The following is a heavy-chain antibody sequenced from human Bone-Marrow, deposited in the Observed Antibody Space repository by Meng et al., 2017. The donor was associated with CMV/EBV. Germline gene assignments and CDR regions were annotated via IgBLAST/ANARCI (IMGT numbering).Heavy chain of an antibody. V-gene: IGHV3-7*01. CDR2: IKQDGSEK. CDR1: GFTFSSYW. J-gene: IGHJ6*02. CDR3: ARGYYDFWSGGGGMDV. Sequence: GGSLRLSCAASGFTFSSYWMSWVRQAPGKGREWVANIKQDGSEKYYVDSVKGRFTISRDNAKNSLYLQRNSMRAEDTAVYYCARGYYDFWSGGGGMDVWGQGTTVTVSS. D-gene: IGHD3-3*01.